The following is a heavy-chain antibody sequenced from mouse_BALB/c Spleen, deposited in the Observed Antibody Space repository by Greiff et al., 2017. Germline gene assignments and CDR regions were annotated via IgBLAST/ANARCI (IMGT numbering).Heavy chain of an antibody. D-gene: IGHD2-10*02. CDR2: INPDSSTI. CDR1: GFDFSRYW. V-gene: IGHV4-1*02. J-gene: IGHJ4*01. Sequence: EVKLMESGGGLVQPGGSLKLSCAASGFDFSRYWMSWVRQAPGKGLEWIGEINPDSSTINYTPSLKDKFIISRDNAKNTLYLQMSKVRSEDTALYYCARRGYGNDAMDYWGQGTSVTVSS. CDR3: ARRGYGNDAMDY.